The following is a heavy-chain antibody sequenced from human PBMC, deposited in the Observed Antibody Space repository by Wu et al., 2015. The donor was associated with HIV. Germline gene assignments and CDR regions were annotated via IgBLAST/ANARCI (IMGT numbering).Heavy chain of an antibody. CDR2: FDPEDGEK. V-gene: IGHV1-24*01. CDR3: ATDLVGITKVRGRWGWFDP. CDR1: GYTLTELS. D-gene: IGHD3-10*01. J-gene: IGHJ5*02. Sequence: VQSGAEVKKPGASVKVSCKVSGYTLTELSMHWVRQAPGKGLEWLGGFDPEDGEKIYAQKFQGRVTMTEDTSTDTAYMELSSLRSEDTAVYFCATDLVGITKVRGRWGWFDPVGPGNPGHRLL.